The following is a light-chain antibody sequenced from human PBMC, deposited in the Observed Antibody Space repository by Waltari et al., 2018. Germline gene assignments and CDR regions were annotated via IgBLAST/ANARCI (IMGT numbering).Light chain of an antibody. CDR1: SLRRTY. CDR2: GRN. V-gene: IGLV3-19*01. CDR3: NSRDSSGNHVV. J-gene: IGLJ2*01. Sequence: SSELTQDPAVSVALGQTVRITCQGDSLRRTYASWYQQKSGQAPILVIYGRNNRPSGIPDRFSGSSSGNTASLTITGAQAEDEADYYCNSRDSSGNHVVFGGGTKLTVL.